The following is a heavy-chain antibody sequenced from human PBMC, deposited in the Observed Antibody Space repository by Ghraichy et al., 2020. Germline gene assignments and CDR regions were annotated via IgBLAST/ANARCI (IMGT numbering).Heavy chain of an antibody. V-gene: IGHV3-30*04. CDR3: VRDPTLGAPDYFDY. D-gene: IGHD1-26*01. J-gene: IGHJ4*02. CDR1: GFTFSSYI. Sequence: GESLNISCAASGFTFSSYILHWVRQVPGKGLEWVAVMSPDGGIKSYADSVKDRFTISRDNAKNTMYLEMNDLRAEDTALYYCVRDPTLGAPDYFDYWGQGILVTVSS. CDR2: MSPDGGIK.